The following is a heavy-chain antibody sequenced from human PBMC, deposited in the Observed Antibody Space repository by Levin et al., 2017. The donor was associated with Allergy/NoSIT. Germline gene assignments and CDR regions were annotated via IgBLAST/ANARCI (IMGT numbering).Heavy chain of an antibody. J-gene: IGHJ4*02. CDR3: ARDGVDAGVYFDY. CDR2: INQGGSEK. V-gene: IGHV3-7*01. D-gene: IGHD2-15*01. Sequence: PGGSLRLSCAASGFTFSSHSMSWVRQAPGKGLEWVANINQGGSEKYYVDSVKGRFTTSRDNAKNSLYLQMNSLRAEDTAVYYCARDGVDAGVYFDYWGQGTLVTVSS. CDR1: GFTFSSHS.